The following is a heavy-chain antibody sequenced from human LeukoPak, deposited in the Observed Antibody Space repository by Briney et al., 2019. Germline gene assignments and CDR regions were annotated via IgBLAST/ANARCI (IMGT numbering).Heavy chain of an antibody. D-gene: IGHD6-6*01. J-gene: IGHJ3*02. CDR1: GFTFGDYA. V-gene: IGHV3-49*03. CDR2: IRSKAYGGTT. CDR3: TREQGTSSSFFLNSQTNDAFDI. Sequence: GGSLRLSCTASGFTFGDYAMSWFRQAPGKGLEWVGFIRSKAYGGTTEYAASVKGRFTISRDDSKSIAYLQMNSLKTEDTAVYYCTREQGTSSSFFLNSQTNDAFDIWGQGTMVTVSS.